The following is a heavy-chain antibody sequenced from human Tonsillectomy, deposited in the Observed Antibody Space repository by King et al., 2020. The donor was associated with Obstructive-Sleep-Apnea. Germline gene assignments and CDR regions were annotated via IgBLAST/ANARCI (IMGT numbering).Heavy chain of an antibody. J-gene: IGHJ4*02. CDR2: IYYSGST. CDR1: GGSISSSSYY. D-gene: IGHD2-2*01. CDR3: ARRGVVVPAAISFDY. Sequence: QLQESGPGLVKPSETLSLTCTVSGGSISSSSYYWGWIRQPPGKGLEWIGSIYYSGSTYYNPSLKSRVTTSVDTSKNQFSLKLSSVTAADTAVYYCARRGVVVPAAISFDYWGQGTLVTVSS. V-gene: IGHV4-39*01.